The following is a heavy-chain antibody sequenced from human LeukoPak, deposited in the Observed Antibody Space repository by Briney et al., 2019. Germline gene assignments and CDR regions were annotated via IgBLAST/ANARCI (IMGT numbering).Heavy chain of an antibody. J-gene: IGHJ4*02. CDR3: ARERGPPYSGSRTPDY. V-gene: IGHV3-21*01. CDR2: ISSSSSYI. Sequence: PGGSLRLSCAASGFTFSSYSMNWVRQAPGKGLEWVSSISSSSSYIYYADSVKGRFTISRDNAKNSLYLQMNSLRAEDTAVYYCARERGPPYSGSRTPDYWGQGTLVTVSS. CDR1: GFTFSSYS. D-gene: IGHD1-26*01.